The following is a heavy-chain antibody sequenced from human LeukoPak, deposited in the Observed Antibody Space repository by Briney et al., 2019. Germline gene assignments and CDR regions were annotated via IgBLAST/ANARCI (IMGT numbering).Heavy chain of an antibody. CDR1: GGSISGSSYY. V-gene: IGHV4-39*01. J-gene: IGHJ4*02. CDR3: ARHYGP. CDR2: IYYSGST. Sequence: SETLSLTGTVSGGSISGSSYYWGWIRQPPGKGLEWIGSIYYSGSTYYNPSLKSRVTISVDTSKNQFSLKLNSVTATDTAVYYSARHYGPWGQGTLVTVSS. D-gene: IGHD3-10*01.